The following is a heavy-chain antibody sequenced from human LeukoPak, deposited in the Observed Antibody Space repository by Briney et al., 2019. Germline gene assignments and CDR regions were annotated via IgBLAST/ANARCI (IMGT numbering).Heavy chain of an antibody. CDR1: GGSFGGYY. J-gene: IGHJ6*03. V-gene: IGHV4-34*01. Sequence: SETLSLTCAVYGGSFGGYYWSWIRQPPGKGLEWIGEINHSGSTNYNPSLKSRVTISVDTSKNQFSLKLSSVTAADTAVYYCARGPDSSGYYSLKRYYYYMDVWGKGTTVTVSS. CDR3: ARGPDSSGYYSLKRYYYYMDV. CDR2: INHSGST. D-gene: IGHD3-22*01.